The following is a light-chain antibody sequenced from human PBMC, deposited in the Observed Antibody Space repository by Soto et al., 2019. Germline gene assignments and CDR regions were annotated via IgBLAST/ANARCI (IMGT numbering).Light chain of an antibody. CDR2: GAS. J-gene: IGKJ3*01. Sequence: EIVLTQSPGTLSLSPGEIATLSCRASQSVSSSYLAWYQQKPGQAPRLLIYGASSRATGIPDRFSGSGSGTDFTLTISRLEPEDFAVYYWQQYGSSPPVTFGPGTKVDIK. CDR3: QQYGSSPPVT. V-gene: IGKV3-20*01. CDR1: QSVSSSY.